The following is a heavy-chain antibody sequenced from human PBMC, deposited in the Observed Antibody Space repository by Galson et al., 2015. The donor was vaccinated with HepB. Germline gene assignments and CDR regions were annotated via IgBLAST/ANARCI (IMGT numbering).Heavy chain of an antibody. D-gene: IGHD3-10*01. CDR2: IIPILGIA. CDR1: GGTFSSYT. CDR3: ARAESGMSPYYFDY. Sequence: SVKVSCKASGGTFSSYTISWVRQAPGQGLEWMGRIIPILGIANYAQKFQGRVTITADKSTSTAYMELSSLRSEDTAVYYCARAESGMSPYYFDYWGQGTLVTVSS. J-gene: IGHJ4*02. V-gene: IGHV1-69*02.